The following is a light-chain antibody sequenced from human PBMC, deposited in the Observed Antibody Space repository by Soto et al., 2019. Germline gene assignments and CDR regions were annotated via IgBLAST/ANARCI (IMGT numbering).Light chain of an antibody. V-gene: IGLV3-21*04. CDR3: QVWDIMTDNYV. CDR1: NIGDKR. Sequence: SYELTQPPSVSVAPEKTTTITCGGNNIGDKRVHWYRQKSGQAPVLLISYDSDRPSGIPERFSGSNSGNTATLTISRVEAGDEADYYCQVWDIMTDNYVFGGGTKPTVL. CDR2: YDS. J-gene: IGLJ1*01.